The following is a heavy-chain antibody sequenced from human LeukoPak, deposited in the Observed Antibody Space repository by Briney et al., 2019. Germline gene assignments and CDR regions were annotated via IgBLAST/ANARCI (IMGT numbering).Heavy chain of an antibody. CDR3: AKEGQYADYFDY. J-gene: IGHJ4*02. Sequence: QPGGSLRLSCAASGFTFSSYGMHWVRQAPGKGLEWVAVISYDGSNKYYADSVKGRFTISRDNSKNTLYLQMNSLRAEDTAAYYCAKEGQYADYFDYWGQGTLVTVSS. V-gene: IGHV3-30*18. D-gene: IGHD2-2*01. CDR1: GFTFSSYG. CDR2: ISYDGSNK.